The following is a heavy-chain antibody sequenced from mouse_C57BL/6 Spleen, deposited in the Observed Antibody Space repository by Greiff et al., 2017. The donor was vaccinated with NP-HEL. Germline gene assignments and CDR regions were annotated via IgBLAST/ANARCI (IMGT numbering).Heavy chain of an antibody. CDR1: GFTFSDYG. CDR2: ISSGSSTI. CDR3: AYYGNLAWFAY. J-gene: IGHJ3*01. D-gene: IGHD2-1*01. Sequence: EVQGVESGGGLVKPGGSLKLSCAASGFTFSDYGMHWVRQAPEKGLEWVAYISSGSSTIYYADTVKGRFTISRDNAKNTLFLQMTSLRSEDTAMYYCAYYGNLAWFAYWGQGTLVTVSA. V-gene: IGHV5-17*01.